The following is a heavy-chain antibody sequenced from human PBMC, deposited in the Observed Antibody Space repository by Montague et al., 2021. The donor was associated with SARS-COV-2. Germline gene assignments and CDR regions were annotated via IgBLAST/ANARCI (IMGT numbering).Heavy chain of an antibody. D-gene: IGHD6-13*01. V-gene: IGHV4-30-4*08. CDR3: ARDKVSSSSWYAFYYYGMDV. J-gene: IGHJ6*02. CDR1: GGSISSYY. CDR2: IYYSGST. Sequence: TLSLTCTVSGGSISSYYWSWIRQPPGKGLEWIGYIYYSGSTYYNPSLKSRVTISVDTSKNQFSLKLSSVTAADTAVYYCARDKVSSSSWYAFYYYGMDVWGQGTTVTVSS.